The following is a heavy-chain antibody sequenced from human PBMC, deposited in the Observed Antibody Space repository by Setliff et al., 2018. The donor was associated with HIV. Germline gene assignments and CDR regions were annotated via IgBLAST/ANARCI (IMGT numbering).Heavy chain of an antibody. D-gene: IGHD7-27*01. V-gene: IGHV3-48*01. CDR2: IYPDSNNI. J-gene: IGHJ4*02. CDR1: GFTFSDYP. Sequence: GGSLRLSCAASGFTFSDYPMNWVRQAPGKGLEWVSHIYPDSNNIDYTDSVKGRFTISRDNAKNSLYLQINSLRAEDAAVYYCATDLHWAFDYWGQGVLVTVSS. CDR3: ATDLHWAFDY.